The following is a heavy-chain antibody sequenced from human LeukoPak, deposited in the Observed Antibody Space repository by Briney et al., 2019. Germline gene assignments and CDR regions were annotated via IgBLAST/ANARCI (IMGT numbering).Heavy chain of an antibody. D-gene: IGHD1-1*01. CDR3: ARDPGGTGTITGDDY. V-gene: IGHV1-2*02. CDR2: INPNSGGT. J-gene: IGHJ4*02. Sequence: ASVKVSCKASGYTFTGYYMHSVRQAPGQGLEWMGWINPNSGGTNYAQKFQGRVTMTRDTSISTAYMELSRLRSDDTAVYYCARDPGGTGTITGDDYWGQGTLVTVSS. CDR1: GYTFTGYY.